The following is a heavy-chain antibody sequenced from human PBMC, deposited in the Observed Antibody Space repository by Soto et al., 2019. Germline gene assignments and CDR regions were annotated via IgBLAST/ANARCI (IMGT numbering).Heavy chain of an antibody. V-gene: IGHV1-69*01. CDR3: ARCEPPEGRQRGPACAFDS. D-gene: IGHD6-25*01. Sequence: QVQLVQSGAEVKKPGSSVKVSCKASGGTFSSYAISWVRQAPGQGLEWMGGIIPIFGTANYAQKFQGRVTITADESTSTAYMELSSLRSEDTAVYYCARCEPPEGRQRGPACAFDSWGQGTMVTVS. CDR1: GGTFSSYA. J-gene: IGHJ3*02. CDR2: IIPIFGTA.